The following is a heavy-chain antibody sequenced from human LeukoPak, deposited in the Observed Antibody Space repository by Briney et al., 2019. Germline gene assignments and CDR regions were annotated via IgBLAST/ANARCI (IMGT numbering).Heavy chain of an antibody. V-gene: IGHV4-39*01. J-gene: IGHJ4*02. CDR1: GGSISSSSYY. D-gene: IGHD3-16*01. CDR2: IYYSGST. CDR3: AGWGSGIDY. Sequence: PSETLSLTCTVFGGSISSSSYYWGWIRQPPGKGLEWIGSIYYSGSTYYNPSLKSRVTISVDTSKNQFSLKLSSVTAADTAVYYCAGWGSGIDYWGQGTLVTVSS.